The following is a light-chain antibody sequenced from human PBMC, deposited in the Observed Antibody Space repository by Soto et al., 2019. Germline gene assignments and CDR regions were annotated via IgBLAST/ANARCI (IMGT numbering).Light chain of an antibody. CDR2: WAS. J-gene: IGKJ2*01. CDR1: QSVLHSSNKQNY. Sequence: DIVMTQSPDSLAVSLGERATINCKSSQSVLHSSNKQNYLAWYQQKPGQPPKLLIYWASTRESGVPDRFSGRGPETDFTLTISSLQAEDVAVYYCQPYYTTPRTFGQGTKRAIK. CDR3: QPYYTTPRT. V-gene: IGKV4-1*01.